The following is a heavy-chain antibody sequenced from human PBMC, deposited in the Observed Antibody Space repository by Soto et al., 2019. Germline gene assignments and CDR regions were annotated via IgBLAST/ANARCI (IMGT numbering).Heavy chain of an antibody. CDR1: GFTFSDNP. CDR3: VRDHGVAFDT. CDR2: IRSDGTTI. Sequence: EAHLVESGGGLVQPGGSLRLSCAASGFTFSDNPMNWVRLAPGKGLEWVSHIRSDGTTIYYADSVKGRFTISRDNAKNSLYLHMNSLRDEDTALYYCVRDHGVAFDTWGQGTLVTVSS. V-gene: IGHV3-48*02. J-gene: IGHJ4*02.